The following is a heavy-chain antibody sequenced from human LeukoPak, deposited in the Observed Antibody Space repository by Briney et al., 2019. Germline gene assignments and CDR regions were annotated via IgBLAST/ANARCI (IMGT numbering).Heavy chain of an antibody. CDR2: ISSSSSYI. V-gene: IGHV3-21*01. CDR1: GFTFSSYS. D-gene: IGHD5-12*01. CDR3: ARDPLPCLYSGYDISWYFDL. J-gene: IGHJ2*01. Sequence: PGGSLRLSCAASGFTFSSYSMNWFRQAPGKGLEWVSSISSSSSYIYYADSVKGRFTISRDNAKNSLYLQMNSLRAEDTAVYYCARDPLPCLYSGYDISWYFDLWGRGTLVTVSS.